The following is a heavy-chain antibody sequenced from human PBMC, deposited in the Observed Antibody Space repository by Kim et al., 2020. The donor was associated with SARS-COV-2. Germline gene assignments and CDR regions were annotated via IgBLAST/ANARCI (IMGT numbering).Heavy chain of an antibody. J-gene: IGHJ4*02. V-gene: IGHV3-48*03. CDR3: ARSRPRLGRSTCFDY. Sequence: ADSVKGRFPISRDNAKNSLYLQMNSLRAEDTAVYYCARSRPRLGRSTCFDYWGQGTLVTVSS. D-gene: IGHD6-13*01.